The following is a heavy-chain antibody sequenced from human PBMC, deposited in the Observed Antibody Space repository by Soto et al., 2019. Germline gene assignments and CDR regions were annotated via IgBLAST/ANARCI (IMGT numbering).Heavy chain of an antibody. CDR1: GFTFSSYG. D-gene: IGHD6-19*01. J-gene: IGHJ6*02. Sequence: ESGGGVVQPGRSLRLSCAASGFTFSSYGMHWVRQAPGKGLEWVAVISYDGSNKYYADSVKGRFTISRDNSKNTLYLQMNSLRAEDTAVYYCAKDLYSSGWYLGVDYYYYYGMDVWGQGTTVTVSS. CDR2: ISYDGSNK. V-gene: IGHV3-30*18. CDR3: AKDLYSSGWYLGVDYYYYYGMDV.